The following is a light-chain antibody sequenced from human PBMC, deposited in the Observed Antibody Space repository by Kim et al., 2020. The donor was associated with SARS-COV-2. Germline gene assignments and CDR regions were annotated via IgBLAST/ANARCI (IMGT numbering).Light chain of an antibody. CDR1: QSVNSF. CDR3: QHRNNWPLT. J-gene: IGKJ4*01. CDR2: DAS. Sequence: LSPGERATLSCRARQSVNSFLAWYQQKPGQAPRLLIHDASNRAAGIPARFSGSGSGTDFTLTISSLEPEDFAVYFCQHRNNWPLTFGGGTKVDIK. V-gene: IGKV3-11*01.